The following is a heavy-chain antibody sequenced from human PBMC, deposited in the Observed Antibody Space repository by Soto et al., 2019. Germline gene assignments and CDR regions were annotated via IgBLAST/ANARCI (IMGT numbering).Heavy chain of an antibody. J-gene: IGHJ4*02. CDR1: GFTFSTSW. CDR3: ATGGYSYFAN. Sequence: EVQLVESGGGLVQPGGSLRLSCAASGFTFSTSWMSWLRQAPGKGLEWVANIKQDGSEKYYVDSVKGRFTISRDNAQKSVYLQMNSLRVEDTAVYYCATGGYSYFANWGQGTLVTVSS. V-gene: IGHV3-7*01. D-gene: IGHD5-18*01. CDR2: IKQDGSEK.